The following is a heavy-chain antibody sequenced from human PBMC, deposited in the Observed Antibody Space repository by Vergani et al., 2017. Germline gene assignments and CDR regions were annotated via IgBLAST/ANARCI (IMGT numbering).Heavy chain of an antibody. D-gene: IGHD4-17*01. CDR3: ATPQPVTTGGMEV. Sequence: EVQLVQSGAEVKKPGATMKISCKVSGYTFTDHYMHWVKQAPGKGLEWMGLVDPEDGETIYAEKFKGRVTIAADTSTDTAHLEVSSLRSEDTAVYYCATPQPVTTGGMEVWGQGTTVIVSS. J-gene: IGHJ6*02. V-gene: IGHV1-69-2*01. CDR2: VDPEDGET. CDR1: GYTFTDHY.